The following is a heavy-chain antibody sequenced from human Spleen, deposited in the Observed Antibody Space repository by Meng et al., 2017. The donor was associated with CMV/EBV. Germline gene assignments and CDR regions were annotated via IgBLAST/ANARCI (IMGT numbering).Heavy chain of an antibody. CDR3: ARGKFEGWFDP. V-gene: IGHV4-34*01. CDR1: GGSISSYY. CDR2: INHSGST. Sequence: QVQLQQWGAGLLKPSETLSLTCTVSGGSISSYYWSWIRQPAGKGLEWIGEINHSGSTNYNPSLKSRVTISVDTSKNQFSLKLSSVTAADTAVYYCARGKFEGWFDPWGQGTLVTVSS. D-gene: IGHD3-16*01. J-gene: IGHJ5*02.